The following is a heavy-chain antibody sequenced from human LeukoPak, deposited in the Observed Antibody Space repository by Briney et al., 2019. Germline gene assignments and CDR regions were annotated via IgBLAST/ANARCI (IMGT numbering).Heavy chain of an antibody. CDR1: GGSISSYS. J-gene: IGHJ4*02. V-gene: IGHV4-59*01. CDR3: AREGRDGYNFFDY. CDR2: IYYSGST. Sequence: SETLSPTCTVSGGSISSYSWSWIRQPPGKGLEWIGCIYYSGSTNYNPSLKSRVTISVDTCKNQFSLKLSSVTAADTAVYYCAREGRDGYNFFDYWGQGTLATVSS. D-gene: IGHD5-24*01.